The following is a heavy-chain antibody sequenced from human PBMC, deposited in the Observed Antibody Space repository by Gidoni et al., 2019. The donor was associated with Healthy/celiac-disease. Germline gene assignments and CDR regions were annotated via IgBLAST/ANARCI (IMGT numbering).Heavy chain of an antibody. Sequence: QVQLVQYEEDVVKPGRSLRHACAASGLPFSSYGMQWVRQPPGKGLGWVACISYDGSNKYDADPVKGRFTVSRDNSKNTLYLQMSSLRADDTSGYYCAKDPGAAAGTGYFQHWGQGTLVTVSS. J-gene: IGHJ1*01. CDR2: ISYDGSNK. V-gene: IGHV3-30*18. CDR1: GLPFSSYG. CDR3: AKDPGAAAGTGYFQH. D-gene: IGHD6-13*01.